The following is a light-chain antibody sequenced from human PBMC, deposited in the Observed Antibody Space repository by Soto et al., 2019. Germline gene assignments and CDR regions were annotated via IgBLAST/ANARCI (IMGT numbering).Light chain of an antibody. CDR3: QQSYSTLGT. Sequence: DIQMTQSPSSLSASVGDRVTITCRASQSISSYLNWYQQKPGKAPKLLIYAASSLQSGVPSRFSGSGSGTDFTLTISSLQPEDFATYYCQQSYSTLGTFVQGTKLEIK. J-gene: IGKJ2*01. CDR2: AAS. V-gene: IGKV1-39*01. CDR1: QSISSY.